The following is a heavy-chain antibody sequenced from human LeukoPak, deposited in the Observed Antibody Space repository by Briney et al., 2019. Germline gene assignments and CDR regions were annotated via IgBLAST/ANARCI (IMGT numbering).Heavy chain of an antibody. J-gene: IGHJ4*02. D-gene: IGHD5-24*01. CDR3: ARQSVEMSTISYFDN. CDR1: GGSISSYY. CDR2: IHYSGST. V-gene: IGHV4-59*01. Sequence: SETLSLTCTVSGGSISSYYWSWIRQPPGKGLEWIGYIHYSGSTNYNPSLKSRVTISVDTSKNQFSLKLSSVSAADTAVYYCARQSVEMSTISYFDNWGQGTLVTVSS.